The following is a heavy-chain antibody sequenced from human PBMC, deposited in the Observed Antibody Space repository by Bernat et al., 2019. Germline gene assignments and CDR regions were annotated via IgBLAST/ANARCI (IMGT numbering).Heavy chain of an antibody. Sequence: QLQLQESGPGLVKPSETLSLTCTVSGGSISSSSYYWGWIRQPPGKGLEWIGSIYYSGSTYYNPSLKSRVTISVDTSKNQFSLKLSSVTAADTAVYYCARDPGYCSGGSCYWFDPWGQGTLVTVSS. J-gene: IGHJ5*02. CDR2: IYYSGST. CDR1: GGSISSSSYY. V-gene: IGHV4-39*07. D-gene: IGHD2-15*01. CDR3: ARDPGYCSGGSCYWFDP.